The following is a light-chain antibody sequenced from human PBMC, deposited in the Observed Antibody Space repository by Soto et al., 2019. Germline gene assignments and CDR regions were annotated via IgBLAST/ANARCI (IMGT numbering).Light chain of an antibody. CDR1: QSLLHSNGYNY. CDR3: MQALQPPLT. V-gene: IGKV2-28*01. J-gene: IGKJ1*01. Sequence: DIVMTQSPLSMPVTPGEPASIACRSSQSLLHSNGYNYLDCYLQKPWQSPHLLIYLTSNRAYVVPGRFSGSGSGTDFTLKISRVEAEDVVVYYCMQALQPPLTFGQGTKVEIK. CDR2: LTS.